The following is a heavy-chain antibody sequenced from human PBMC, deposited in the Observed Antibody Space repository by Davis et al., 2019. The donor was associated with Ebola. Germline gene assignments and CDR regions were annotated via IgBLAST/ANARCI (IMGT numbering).Heavy chain of an antibody. D-gene: IGHD4-17*01. CDR1: GGSFSGYY. CDR2: INHSGST. Sequence: SETLSLTCAVYGGSFSGYYWSWIRQPPGKGLEWIGEINHSGSTNYNPSLESRITISIDKSENQFSLNLKSVTAADTAIYYCARDRGPVLIGSTTVYTYHAMDVWGKGTTVTVSS. V-gene: IGHV4-34*01. CDR3: ARDRGPVLIGSTTVYTYHAMDV. J-gene: IGHJ6*04.